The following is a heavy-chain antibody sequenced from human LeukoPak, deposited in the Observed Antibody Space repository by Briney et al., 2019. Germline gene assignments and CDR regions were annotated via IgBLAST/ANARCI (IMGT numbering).Heavy chain of an antibody. CDR1: GYSFTSYW. V-gene: IGHV5-51*01. J-gene: IGHJ3*02. CDR3: ARQLSPYDFWSGYYDNAFDI. Sequence: GESLKISCKGSGYSFTSYWIGWVRQMPGKGLEWMGIIYPGDSDTRYSPSFQGQVTISADKSISTAYLQWSSLKASDTAMYYCARQLSPYDFWSGYYDNAFDIWGQGTMVTVSS. CDR2: IYPGDSDT. D-gene: IGHD3-3*01.